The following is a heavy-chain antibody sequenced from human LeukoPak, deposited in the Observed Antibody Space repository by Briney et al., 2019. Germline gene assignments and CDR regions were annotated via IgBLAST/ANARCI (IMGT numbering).Heavy chain of an antibody. J-gene: IGHJ4*02. CDR3: ATLAGYSGF. CDR1: GFTFSSYA. D-gene: IGHD5-12*01. Sequence: GGSLRLSCAASGFTFSSYAMHWVRQAPGKGLEWVAVISYDGSNKYYADSVKGRFTISRDNAKNSLYLQMNSLRAEDTAVYYCATLAGYSGFWGQGTLVTVSS. V-gene: IGHV3-30*04. CDR2: ISYDGSNK.